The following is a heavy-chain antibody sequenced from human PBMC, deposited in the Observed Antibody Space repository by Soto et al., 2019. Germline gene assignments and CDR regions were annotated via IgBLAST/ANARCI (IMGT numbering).Heavy chain of an antibody. CDR3: ANKGDGPYGSGSYYGY. V-gene: IGHV4-31*03. CDR1: GGSISSGGYY. D-gene: IGHD3-10*01. J-gene: IGHJ4*02. CDR2: IYYSGST. Sequence: SXTLSLTCTVSGGSISSGGYYWSWIRQHPGKGLEWIGYIYYSGSTYYNPSLKSRVTISVDTSKNQFSLKLSSVTAADTAVYYCANKGDGPYGSGSYYGYWGQGTLVTVSS.